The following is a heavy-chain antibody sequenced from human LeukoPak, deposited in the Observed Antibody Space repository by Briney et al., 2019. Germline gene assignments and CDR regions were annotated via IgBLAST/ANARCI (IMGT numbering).Heavy chain of an antibody. J-gene: IGHJ5*02. Sequence: ASVKVSCKASGYTFTSYGISWVRQAPGQGLEWMGWTSAYNGNTNYAQKLQGRVTMTTDTSTSTAYMELRSLRSDDTAVYYCARAGRARGGRDWFDPWGQGTLVTVSS. V-gene: IGHV1-18*01. CDR3: ARAGRARGGRDWFDP. D-gene: IGHD3-10*01. CDR2: TSAYNGNT. CDR1: GYTFTSYG.